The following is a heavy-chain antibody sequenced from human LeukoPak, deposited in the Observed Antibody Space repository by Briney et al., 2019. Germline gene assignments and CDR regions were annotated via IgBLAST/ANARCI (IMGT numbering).Heavy chain of an antibody. D-gene: IGHD6-19*01. J-gene: IGHJ4*02. Sequence: GGSLRLSCAASGLTFSSYAMSWVRQAPGKGLEWVSAISGSGGSTYYADSVKGRFTISRDNSKNALYLQMNSLRAEDTAVYYCAKSRNRKVAGPLYFDYWGQGTLVTVSS. CDR3: AKSRNRKVAGPLYFDY. CDR2: ISGSGGST. V-gene: IGHV3-23*01. CDR1: GLTFSSYA.